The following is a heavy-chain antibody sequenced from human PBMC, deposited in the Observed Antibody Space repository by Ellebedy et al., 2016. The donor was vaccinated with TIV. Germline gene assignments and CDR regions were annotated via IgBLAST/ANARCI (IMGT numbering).Heavy chain of an antibody. J-gene: IGHJ4*02. CDR1: GFTFSSYA. CDR3: ARDALAYCGGDCYWSY. CDR2: ISYDGSNK. D-gene: IGHD2-21*02. V-gene: IGHV3-30*04. Sequence: GESLKISXAASGFTFSSYAMHWVRQAPGKGLEWVAVISYDGSNKYYADSVKGRFTISRDNSKNTLYLQINSLRAEDTAVYYCARDALAYCGGDCYWSYWGQGTLVTVSS.